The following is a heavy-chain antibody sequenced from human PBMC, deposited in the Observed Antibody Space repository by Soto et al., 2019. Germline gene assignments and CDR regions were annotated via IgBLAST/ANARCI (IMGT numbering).Heavy chain of an antibody. CDR3: AKDRNYPRDCFHY. V-gene: IGHV3-23*01. CDR1: GFTLSSYG. Sequence: GGSLRLSCAASGFTLSSYGMSWVRQAPGKGLEWVSAISPNGQGIYYADSVRGRFTISRDTFKNTVFLHMDSLRAEDTAVYYCAKDRNYPRDCFHYWGQGTLVIVSS. J-gene: IGHJ4*02. CDR2: ISPNGQGI. D-gene: IGHD1-7*01.